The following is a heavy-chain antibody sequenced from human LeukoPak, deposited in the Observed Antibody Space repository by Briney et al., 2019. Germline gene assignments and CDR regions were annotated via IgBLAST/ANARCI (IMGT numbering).Heavy chain of an antibody. CDR1: GFTFSSYE. CDR3: ARDSSGFQRADY. V-gene: IGHV3-48*03. J-gene: IGHJ4*02. D-gene: IGHD3-22*01. Sequence: GGSLRLSCAASGFTFSSYEMNWVRQAPGKGLEWASYISSSGSTIYYADSVKGRFTISRDNAKNSLYLQMNSLRAEDTAVYYCARDSSGFQRADYWGQGTLVTVSS. CDR2: ISSSGSTI.